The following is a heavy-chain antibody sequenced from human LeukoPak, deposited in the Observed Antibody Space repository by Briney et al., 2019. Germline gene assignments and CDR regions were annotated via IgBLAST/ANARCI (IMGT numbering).Heavy chain of an antibody. V-gene: IGHV4-30-4*08. CDR3: ARGVVVPIDYDFWSGYPHHYYGMDV. D-gene: IGHD3-3*01. J-gene: IGHJ6*02. CDR1: GGSISSGDYY. Sequence: ASQTLSLTCTVSGGSISSGDYYWSWIRQPPGKGLEWIGEINHSGSTNYNPSLKSRVTISVDTSKNQFSLKLSSVTAADTAVYYCARGVVVPIDYDFWSGYPHHYYGMDVWGQGTTVTVSS. CDR2: INHSGST.